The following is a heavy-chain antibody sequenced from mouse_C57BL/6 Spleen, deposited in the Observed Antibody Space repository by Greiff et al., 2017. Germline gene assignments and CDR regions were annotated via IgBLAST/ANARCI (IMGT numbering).Heavy chain of an antibody. D-gene: IGHD3-1*01. J-gene: IGHJ2*01. CDR3: ARVGEVWGY. CDR2: INPSSGYT. CDR1: GYTFTSYT. Sequence: QVQLQQSGAELARPGASVKMSCKASGYTFTSYTLHWVKQRPGQGLECIGYINPSSGYTKYNQKFKDKATLTADKSSSTAYMQLSSLTSEDSAGYYCARVGEVWGYWGQGTTLTVSS. V-gene: IGHV1-4*01.